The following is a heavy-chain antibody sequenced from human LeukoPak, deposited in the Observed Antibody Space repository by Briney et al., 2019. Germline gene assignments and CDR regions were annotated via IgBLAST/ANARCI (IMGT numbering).Heavy chain of an antibody. J-gene: IGHJ4*02. CDR3: ARARSGYLLYYFDY. CDR2: ISYDGSNK. V-gene: IGHV3-30-3*01. D-gene: IGHD3-3*01. Sequence: PGGSLRLSCAASGFTFSSYAMHWVRQAPGKGLEWVAVISYDGSNKYYADSVKGRFTISRDNSKNTLYLQMNSLRAEDTAVYYYARARSGYLLYYFDYWGQGTLVTVSS. CDR1: GFTFSSYA.